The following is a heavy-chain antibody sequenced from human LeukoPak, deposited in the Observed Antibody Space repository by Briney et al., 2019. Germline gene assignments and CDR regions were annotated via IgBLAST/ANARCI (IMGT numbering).Heavy chain of an antibody. J-gene: IGHJ4*02. V-gene: IGHV4-30-4*01. D-gene: IGHD5-12*01. CDR2: IYYSGST. CDR1: GGSISSGDYY. CDR3: ARSRGYSGYGNLDY. Sequence: PSQTLSLICTVSGGSISSGDYYWSWIRQPPGKGLEWIGYIYYSGSTYYNPSLKSRVTISVDTSKNQFSLKLSSVTAADTAVYYCARSRGYSGYGNLDYWGQGTLVTVSS.